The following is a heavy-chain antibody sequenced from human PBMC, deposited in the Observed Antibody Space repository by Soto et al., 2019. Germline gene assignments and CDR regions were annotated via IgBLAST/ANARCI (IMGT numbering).Heavy chain of an antibody. D-gene: IGHD3-9*01. CDR3: ARQFVGEEVYYDILTGPYDY. J-gene: IGHJ4*02. V-gene: IGHV4-59*08. CDR1: GGSISSYY. CDR2: IYYSGST. Sequence: KTSETLSLTCTVSGGSISSYYWSWIRQPPGKGLEWIGYIYYSGSTNYNPSLKSRVTISVDKSKNQFSMKMSSVTASDTAVYYCARQFVGEEVYYDILTGPYDYWGQGTLVTVSS.